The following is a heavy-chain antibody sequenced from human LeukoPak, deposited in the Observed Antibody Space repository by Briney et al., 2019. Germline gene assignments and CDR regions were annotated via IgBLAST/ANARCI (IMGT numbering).Heavy chain of an antibody. CDR3: ARDPDYGDYVPGWYFDL. CDR2: ITPIFGPA. V-gene: IGHV1-69*05. J-gene: IGHJ2*01. Sequence: ASVKVSCKASGGTFSSYAISWVRQAPGQGLEWMGRITPIFGPANSAQKFQGRVTIPTDESPSTAYLELSSLRSEDTAVYYCARDPDYGDYVPGWYFDLWGRGTLVTVSS. D-gene: IGHD4-17*01. CDR1: GGTFSSYA.